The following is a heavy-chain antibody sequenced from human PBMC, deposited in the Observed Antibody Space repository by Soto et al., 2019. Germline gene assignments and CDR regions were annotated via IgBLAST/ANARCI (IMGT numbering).Heavy chain of an antibody. D-gene: IGHD5-12*01. CDR1: GFTFTSSA. J-gene: IGHJ4*02. Sequence: ASVKVSCKASGFTFTSSAMQWVRQARGQRLEWIGWIVVGSGNTNYAQKFQERVTITRDMSTSTAYMELSSLRSEDTAVYYCAADPSGYSGYEGGYWGQGTLVTVSS. V-gene: IGHV1-58*02. CDR3: AADPSGYSGYEGGY. CDR2: IVVGSGNT.